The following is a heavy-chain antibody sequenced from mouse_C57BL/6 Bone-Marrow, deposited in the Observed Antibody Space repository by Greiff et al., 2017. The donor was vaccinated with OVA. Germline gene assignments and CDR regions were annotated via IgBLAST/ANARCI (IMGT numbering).Heavy chain of an antibody. CDR3: AREYYYSSSHYYAMDY. CDR2: IYPGGGYT. J-gene: IGHJ4*01. CDR1: GYTFTNYW. Sequence: QVQLQQSGAELVRPGTSVKMSCKASGYTFTNYWIGWAKQRPGHGLEWIGDIYPGGGYTNYNEKFKGKATLTADKSSSTAYMQFSSLTSEDSAIYYCAREYYYSSSHYYAMDYWGQGTSVTVSS. V-gene: IGHV1-63*01. D-gene: IGHD1-1*01.